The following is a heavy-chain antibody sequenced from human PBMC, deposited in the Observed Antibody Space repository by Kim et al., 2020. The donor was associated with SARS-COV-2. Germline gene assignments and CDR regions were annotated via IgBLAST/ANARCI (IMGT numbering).Heavy chain of an antibody. D-gene: IGHD1-26*01. CDR3: ARAGATKGHAFDI. CDR1: GGSISSGGYY. CDR2: IYYSGST. Sequence: SETLSLTCTVSGGSISSGGYYWSWIRQHPGKGLEWIGYIYYSGSTYYNPSLKSRVTISVDTSKNQFSLKLSSVTAADTAVYYCARAGATKGHAFDIWGQGTMVTVSS. J-gene: IGHJ3*02. V-gene: IGHV4-31*03.